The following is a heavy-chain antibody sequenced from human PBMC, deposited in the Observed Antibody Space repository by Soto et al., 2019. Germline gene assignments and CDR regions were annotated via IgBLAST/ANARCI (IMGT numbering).Heavy chain of an antibody. CDR2: ISSNVGST. J-gene: IGHJ6*02. CDR3: VKDPLIVVVPAAPSVLMDV. V-gene: IGHV3-64D*06. CDR1: GFTFSSYA. D-gene: IGHD2-2*01. Sequence: GGSLRLSCSASGFTFSSYAMHWVRQAPGKGLEYVSAISSNVGSTYYADSVKGRFTISRDNSKNTLYLQMSSLRAEATAVYYCVKDPLIVVVPAAPSVLMDVWGQGTTVTVSS.